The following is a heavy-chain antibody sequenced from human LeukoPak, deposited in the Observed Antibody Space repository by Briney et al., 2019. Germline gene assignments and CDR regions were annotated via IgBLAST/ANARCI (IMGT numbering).Heavy chain of an antibody. CDR3: ARRSSSTSWSFDY. CDR1: GGSISSYY. V-gene: IGHV4-59*08. CDR2: IYSSGST. Sequence: PSETLSLTCTVSGGSISSYYWTWIRRAPGKGLEWIGQIYSSGSTNYNPSLKSRVTISVDTSKNQFSLELNSVTAADTALYYCARRSSSTSWSFDYWGQGTLVDVSS. J-gene: IGHJ4*02. D-gene: IGHD6-13*01.